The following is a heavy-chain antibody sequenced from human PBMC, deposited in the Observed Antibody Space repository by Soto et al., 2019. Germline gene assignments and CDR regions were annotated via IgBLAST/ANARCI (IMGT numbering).Heavy chain of an antibody. CDR2: ISYSGTT. CDR1: GGSVSSGSKY. Sequence: QVQLRESGPGLVQASQTLSLVCTVSGGSVSSGSKYWSWIRQRPQGGLEWLGYISYSGTTYYNPSLKRRVTISEDTSKNQLSLHLKSVPAADTAVYYCARSIVRAAAGNSGGMDVWGQGTTVT. V-gene: IGHV4-31*03. J-gene: IGHJ6*02. D-gene: IGHD6-13*01. CDR3: ARSIVRAAAGNSGGMDV.